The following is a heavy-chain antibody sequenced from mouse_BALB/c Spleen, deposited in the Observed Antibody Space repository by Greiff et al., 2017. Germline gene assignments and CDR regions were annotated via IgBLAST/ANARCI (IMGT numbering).Heavy chain of an antibody. CDR1: GYTFTSYW. Sequence: QDQLQQSGAELVKPGASVKMSCKASGYTFTSYWMHWVKQRPGQGLEWIGVIDPSDSYTSYNQKFKGKATLTVDTSSSTAYMQLSSLTSEDSAVYYCTRKGLWGYDGETWCADWGQGTLVTVSA. J-gene: IGHJ3*01. CDR2: IDPSDSYT. CDR3: TRKGLWGYDGETWCAD. D-gene: IGHD2-2*01. V-gene: IGHV1S127*01.